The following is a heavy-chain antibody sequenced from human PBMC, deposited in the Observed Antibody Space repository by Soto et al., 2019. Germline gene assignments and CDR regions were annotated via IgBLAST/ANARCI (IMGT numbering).Heavy chain of an antibody. CDR2: IYYSGST. CDR3: ATEVVVVVAATLDY. J-gene: IGHJ4*02. D-gene: IGHD2-15*01. V-gene: IGHV4-39*01. Sequence: QLQLQESGPGLVKPSETLSLTCTVSGGSISSSSYYWGWIRQPPGKGLEWIGSIYYSGSTYYNPSLKSRVTISVDTSKNQFSLKLSSVTAADTAVYYCATEVVVVVAATLDYWGQGTLVTVSS. CDR1: GGSISSSSYY.